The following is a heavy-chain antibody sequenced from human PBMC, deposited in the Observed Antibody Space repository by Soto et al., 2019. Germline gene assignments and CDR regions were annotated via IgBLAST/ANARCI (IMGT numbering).Heavy chain of an antibody. V-gene: IGHV3-21*01. CDR1: GFTFSSYS. CDR2: ISSSSSYI. D-gene: IGHD2-2*01. CDR3: ARGPSPYIVVVPAANYYFDY. Sequence: GGSLRLSCAASGFTFSSYSMNWVRQAPGKGLEWVSSISSSSSYIYYADSVKGRFTISRDNAKNSLYLQMNSLRAEDTAVYYCARGPSPYIVVVPAANYYFDYWGQGTLVTVSS. J-gene: IGHJ4*02.